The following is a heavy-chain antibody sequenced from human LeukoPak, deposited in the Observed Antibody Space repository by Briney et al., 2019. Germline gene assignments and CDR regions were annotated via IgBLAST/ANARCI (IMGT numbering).Heavy chain of an antibody. CDR1: GFSFSSYG. CDR2: IRYDGSNK. D-gene: IGHD6-13*01. V-gene: IGHV3-30*02. CDR3: AKDQYSSSWYADY. Sequence: PGGSLRLSCAASGFSFSSYGMHWVRQAPGKGLEWVAFIRYDGSNKYYADSVKGRFTISRDNSKNTLYLQMNSLRAEDTAVYYCAKDQYSSSWYADYWGQGTLVTVSP. J-gene: IGHJ4*02.